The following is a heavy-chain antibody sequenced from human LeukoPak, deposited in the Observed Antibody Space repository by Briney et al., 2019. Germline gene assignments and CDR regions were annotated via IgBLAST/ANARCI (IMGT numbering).Heavy chain of an antibody. CDR3: ARDRSNVGATYYYYYGMDV. CDR2: IYSGGST. D-gene: IGHD1-26*01. Sequence: GGSLRLSCAASGFTVSSNSMSWVRQAPGKGLEWVSVIYSGGSTYYADSVKGRFTISRDNSKNTLYLQMNSLRAEDTAVYYCARDRSNVGATYYYYYGMDVWGQGTTVTVSS. CDR1: GFTVSSNS. J-gene: IGHJ6*02. V-gene: IGHV3-66*01.